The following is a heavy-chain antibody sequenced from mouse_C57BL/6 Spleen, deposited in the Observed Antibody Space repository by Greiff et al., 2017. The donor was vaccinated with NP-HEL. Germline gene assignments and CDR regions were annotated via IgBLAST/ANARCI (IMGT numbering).Heavy chain of an antibody. CDR3: AKGGIYDGYLTWFAY. CDR2: IYPRDGST. CDR1: GYTFTDHT. J-gene: IGHJ3*01. D-gene: IGHD2-3*01. Sequence: QVQLKQSDAELVKPGASVKISCKVSGYTFTDHTIHWMKQRPEQGLEWIGYIYPRDGSTKYNEKFKGKATLTADKSSSTAYMQLNSLASEDSAVYFCAKGGIYDGYLTWFAYWGQGTLVTVSA. V-gene: IGHV1-78*01.